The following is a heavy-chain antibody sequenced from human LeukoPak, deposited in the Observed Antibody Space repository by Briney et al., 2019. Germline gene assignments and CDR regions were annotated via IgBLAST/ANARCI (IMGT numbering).Heavy chain of an antibody. Sequence: GGSLRLSCAASGFTFSSYGMHWVRQAPGKGLEWVSVIYSGGSTYYADSVKGRFTISRDNSKNTLYLQMNSLRAEDTAVYYCARGYSSSWYGAFDIWGQGTMVTVSS. D-gene: IGHD6-13*01. CDR2: IYSGGST. V-gene: IGHV3-66*01. CDR1: GFTFSSYG. CDR3: ARGYSSSWYGAFDI. J-gene: IGHJ3*02.